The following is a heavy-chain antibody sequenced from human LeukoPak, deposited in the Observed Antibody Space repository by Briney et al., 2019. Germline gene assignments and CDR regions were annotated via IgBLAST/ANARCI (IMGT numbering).Heavy chain of an antibody. CDR3: AKDAQPRSRWFDP. D-gene: IGHD3-16*01. V-gene: IGHV3-7*03. Sequence: PGGSLRLSCAASGFTFYSDWMTWVRQAPGKGLEWVANINPDGSQKYYVDSVKGRFTISRDNAKNSLYLQMNTLRAEDTAMYYCAKDAQPRSRWFDPWGQGTLVTVSS. CDR1: GFTFYSDW. J-gene: IGHJ5*02. CDR2: INPDGSQK.